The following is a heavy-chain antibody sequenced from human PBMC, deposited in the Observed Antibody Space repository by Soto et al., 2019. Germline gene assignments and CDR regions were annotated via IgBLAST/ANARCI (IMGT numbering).Heavy chain of an antibody. CDR3: AIGFQWFGELCSMDV. CDR1: GGSISSYY. Sequence: SETLSLTCTVSGGSISSYYWSWIRQPPGKGLEWIGYIYYSGSTNYNPSLKSRVTISVDTSKNQFSLKLSSVTAADTAVYYCAIGFQWFGELCSMDVWGQGNTVTVCS. V-gene: IGHV4-59*01. J-gene: IGHJ6*02. D-gene: IGHD3-10*01. CDR2: IYYSGST.